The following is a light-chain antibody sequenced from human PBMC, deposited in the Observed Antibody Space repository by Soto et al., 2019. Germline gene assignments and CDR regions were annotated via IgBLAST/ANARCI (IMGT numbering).Light chain of an antibody. CDR1: QSVSSN. CDR3: QQYNNWPPRIT. CDR2: GAS. J-gene: IGKJ3*01. V-gene: IGKV3-15*01. Sequence: EIVLTQSPGTLSFSPGERATLTCRASQSVSSNLAWYQQKPGQAPRLLIYGASTRATGIPARLSGSGSGTEFTLTISSLQSEDFAVYYCQQYNNWPPRITFGPGTKVDIK.